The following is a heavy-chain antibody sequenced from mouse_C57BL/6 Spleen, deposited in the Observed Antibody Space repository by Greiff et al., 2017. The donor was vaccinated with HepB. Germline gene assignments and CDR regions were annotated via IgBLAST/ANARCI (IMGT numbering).Heavy chain of an antibody. J-gene: IGHJ1*03. CDR1: GFNIKNTY. V-gene: IGHV14-3*01. CDR2: IDPANGNT. CDR3: ARLDYGSSYDWYFDV. Sequence: EVQLQQSVAELVRPGASVKLSCTASGFNIKNTYMHWVKQRPEQGLEWIGRIDPANGNTKYAPKFQGKATITADTSSNTAYLQLSSLTSEDTAIYYCARLDYGSSYDWYFDVWGTGTTVTVSS. D-gene: IGHD1-1*01.